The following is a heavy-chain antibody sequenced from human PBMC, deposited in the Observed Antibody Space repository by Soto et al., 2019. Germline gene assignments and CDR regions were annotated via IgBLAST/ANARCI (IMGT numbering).Heavy chain of an antibody. J-gene: IGHJ3*02. CDR3: TRSGEMATIKDAFDI. V-gene: IGHV4-31*03. Sequence: SETLSLTCTVSGGSISSGGYYWSWIRQHPGKGLEWIGYIYYSGSTYYNPSLKSRVTISVDTSKNQFPLKLSSVTAADTAVYYCTRSGEMATIKDAFDIWGQGTMVTVSS. CDR1: GGSISSGGYY. D-gene: IGHD5-12*01. CDR2: IYYSGST.